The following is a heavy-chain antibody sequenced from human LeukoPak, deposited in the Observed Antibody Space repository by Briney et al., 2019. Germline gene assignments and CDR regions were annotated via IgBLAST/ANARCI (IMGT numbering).Heavy chain of an antibody. CDR1: GFTFSNYW. V-gene: IGHV3-74*01. CDR2: ISPDGSST. J-gene: IGHJ4*02. CDR3: ARWTSSWYYFDY. Sequence: GGSLRLSCAASGFTFSNYWMHWVRQAPGKGLVWVSRISPDGSSTSYGDSVKGRFTISRDNAKKSLYLQMNSLRAEDTAVYYCARWTSSWYYFDYWGQGTLVTVSS. D-gene: IGHD6-13*01.